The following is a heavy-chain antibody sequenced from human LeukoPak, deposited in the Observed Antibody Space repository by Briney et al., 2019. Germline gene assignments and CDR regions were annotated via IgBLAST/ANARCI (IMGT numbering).Heavy chain of an antibody. CDR1: GGTISSYY. D-gene: IGHD3-22*01. CDR2: ISNSGSS. J-gene: IGHJ4*02. CDR3: ARAGSGYSFDN. V-gene: IGHV4-59*01. Sequence: SETLSLTCTVSGGTISSYYWSWIRQPPGKGLEWIGYISNSGSSNNNPSLKSRLTMSIDTSKNQFSLRLNSVTAADTAVYYCARAGSGYSFDNWGQGKLVTVSS.